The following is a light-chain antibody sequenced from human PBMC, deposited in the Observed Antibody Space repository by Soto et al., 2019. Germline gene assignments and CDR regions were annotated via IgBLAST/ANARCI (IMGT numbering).Light chain of an antibody. V-gene: IGKV1-33*01. CDR2: DTS. CDR3: QQYDNLPYT. J-gene: IGKJ2*01. Sequence: DIQMTQSPSSLSASVGDRVTITCQASQDINKYLNWYQHKPGKAPKLLIYDTSNLETGVPSRFSGSGSGTDFTVTIRSLQPEDIATYYCQQYDNLPYTFGQGTKLEIK. CDR1: QDINKY.